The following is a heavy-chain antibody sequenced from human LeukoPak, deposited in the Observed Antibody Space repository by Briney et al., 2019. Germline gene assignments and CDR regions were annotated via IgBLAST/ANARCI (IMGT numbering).Heavy chain of an antibody. V-gene: IGHV3-23*05. CDR2: ISGSDGSSGSDGST. CDR1: GFTFSSST. J-gene: IGHJ6*03. D-gene: IGHD3-10*02. Sequence: GGSLRLSCAASGFTFSSSTMSWVRQAPGKGLEWVSSISGSDGSSGSDGSTFYADSVKGRFTISRDNSKNTLYLQMNSLRAEDTAVYYCAKKPGGDVPYYYYYMDVWGKGTTVTVSS. CDR3: AKKPGGDVPYYYYYMDV.